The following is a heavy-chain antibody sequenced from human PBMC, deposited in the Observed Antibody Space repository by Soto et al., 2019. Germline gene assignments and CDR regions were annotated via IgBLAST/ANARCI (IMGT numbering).Heavy chain of an antibody. CDR3: ARERTRGFDP. CDR1: GYTFTSYD. J-gene: IGHJ5*02. V-gene: IGHV1-8*01. Sequence: QVHLVQSGAEVRKPGASVKVSCKASGYTFTSYDINWVRQATGQGLEWMGWMNPNSGNTAYAQKFQGRVTMTRNTPLSTAHMEPSSLRSEDTAVYYCARERTRGFDPWGQGTLVTVSS. CDR2: MNPNSGNT.